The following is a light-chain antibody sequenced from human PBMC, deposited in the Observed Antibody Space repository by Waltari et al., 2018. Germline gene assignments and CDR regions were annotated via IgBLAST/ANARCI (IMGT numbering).Light chain of an antibody. J-gene: IGLJ3*02. Sequence: QSVLTQTPSVSGAPGQRVIISCPGSSSNIGPGYDVHWYQQLPGTAPKLLISGNNNRPSGVPDRFFGSKSGTSASLAITGLQAEDEADYYCQSYDSSLSHWVFGGGTKLTVL. CDR3: QSYDSSLSHWV. V-gene: IGLV1-40*01. CDR1: SSNIGPGYD. CDR2: GNN.